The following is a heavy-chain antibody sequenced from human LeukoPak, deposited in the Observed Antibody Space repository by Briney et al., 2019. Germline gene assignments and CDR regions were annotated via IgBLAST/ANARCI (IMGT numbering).Heavy chain of an antibody. CDR2: IKEDGSEK. V-gene: IGHV3-7*01. D-gene: IGHD3-22*01. J-gene: IGHJ6*03. Sequence: GGSLRLSCAASGFTFSGCAMSWVRQAPGKGLEWVANIKEDGSEKHYGDSVRGRFTISRDNAKNSLYLRMNSLRAEDTALYFCARDTYDSSGYHFYYMDVWGKGTTVTVSS. CDR3: ARDTYDSSGYHFYYMDV. CDR1: GFTFSGCA.